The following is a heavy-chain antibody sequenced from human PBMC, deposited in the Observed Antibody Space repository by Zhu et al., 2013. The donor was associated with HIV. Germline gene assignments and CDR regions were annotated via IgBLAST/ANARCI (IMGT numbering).Heavy chain of an antibody. CDR3: ARTPEWLFFDF. V-gene: IGHV1-18*01. D-gene: IGHD3-3*01. Sequence: QVQLVQSGAEVKTPGASVRVSCRASGYTFTNYGISWVRQAPGQGLEWMGWISIYSGNTYYVQRLQGRVTMTTDTSTNTAYMELRSLRSDDTAVYYCARTPEWLFFDFWGLGNPGHRLL. CDR2: ISIYSGNT. J-gene: IGHJ4*02. CDR1: GYTFTNYG.